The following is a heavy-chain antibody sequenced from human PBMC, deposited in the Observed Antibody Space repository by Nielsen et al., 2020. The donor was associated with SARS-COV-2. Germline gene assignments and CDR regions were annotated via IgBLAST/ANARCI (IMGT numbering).Heavy chain of an antibody. CDR1: GFPFNTYA. Sequence: LKISCAASGFPFNTYAMNWVRQAPGKGLEWVAYISASSANIHYAASVNGRFTVSRDNAKNSLYLQMNNLRDEDTAVYYCASDPSYASSWLHYFDFWGQGTLVTVSS. V-gene: IGHV3-48*02. CDR3: ASDPSYASSWLHYFDF. D-gene: IGHD5-12*01. J-gene: IGHJ4*02. CDR2: ISASSANI.